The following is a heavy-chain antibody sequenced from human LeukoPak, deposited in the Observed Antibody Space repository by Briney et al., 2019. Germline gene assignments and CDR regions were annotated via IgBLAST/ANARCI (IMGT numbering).Heavy chain of an antibody. V-gene: IGHV4-4*02. J-gene: IGHJ5*02. D-gene: IGHD4-17*01. Sequence: PSETLSLTCAVSGGSISSSNWWSWVRQPPGKGLEWIGEIYHSGSTNYNPSLKSRVTISVDKSKDQFSLKLSSVTAADTAVYYCARWALYGDHAWFDPWGQGTLVTVSS. CDR3: ARWALYGDHAWFDP. CDR2: IYHSGST. CDR1: GGSISSSNW.